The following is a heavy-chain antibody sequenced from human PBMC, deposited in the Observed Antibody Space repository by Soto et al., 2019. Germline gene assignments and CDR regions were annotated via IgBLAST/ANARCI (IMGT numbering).Heavy chain of an antibody. CDR1: GYSFTSYW. CDR2: IDPSDSYT. Sequence: ESLKISCKGSGYSFTSYWISWVRQMPGKGLEWMGRIDPSDSYTNYSPSFQGHVTISADKSISTAYLQWSSLKASDTAMYYCATNYGDYGTPEGYWGQGTLVTVSS. D-gene: IGHD4-17*01. V-gene: IGHV5-10-1*01. J-gene: IGHJ4*02. CDR3: ATNYGDYGTPEGY.